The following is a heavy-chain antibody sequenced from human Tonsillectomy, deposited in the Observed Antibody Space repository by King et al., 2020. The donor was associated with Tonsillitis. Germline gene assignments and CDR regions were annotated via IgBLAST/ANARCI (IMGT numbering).Heavy chain of an antibody. V-gene: IGHV1-69*01. Sequence: QLVQSGAEVKKPGSSVKVSCKASGGTFSSYAISWVRQAPGQGLEWMGGFIPIFNTANYAQKFQGRVTITADEFTSTAYLELSSLRSEDTAVYYCARESRGYSYGEVYYYYGMDVWGQGTTVTVSS. CDR2: FIPIFNTA. CDR1: GGTFSSYA. D-gene: IGHD5-18*01. J-gene: IGHJ6*02. CDR3: ARESRGYSYGEVYYYYGMDV.